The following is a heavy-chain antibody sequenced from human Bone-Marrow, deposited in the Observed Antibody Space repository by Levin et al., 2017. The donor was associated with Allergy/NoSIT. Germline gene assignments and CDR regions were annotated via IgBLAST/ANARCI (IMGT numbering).Heavy chain of an antibody. V-gene: IGHV1-46*01. J-gene: IGHJ4*02. Sequence: GESLKISCKASGYSFTNYYIHWVRQAPGHGLEWMGLFDPSDDNTNSAQNFQARVTMTTDTSTATVYMELRSLRSEDTAVYYCATGPRSGIFDFWGQGTLVTVSS. CDR1: GYSFTNYY. D-gene: IGHD1-26*01. CDR2: FDPSDDNT. CDR3: ATGPRSGIFDF.